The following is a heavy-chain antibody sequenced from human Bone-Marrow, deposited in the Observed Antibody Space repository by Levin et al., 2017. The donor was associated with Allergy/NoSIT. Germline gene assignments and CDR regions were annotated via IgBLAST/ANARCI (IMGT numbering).Heavy chain of an antibody. D-gene: IGHD2-21*02. CDR3: ARAYCGGDCYLDAEYFQH. Sequence: PSETLSLTCTVSGGSISSGDYYWSWIRQHPGKGLEWIAYIYYSGNSYYNPSLKSRVTISVDTSKNQFSLKLSSVTAADTAVYYCARAYCGGDCYLDAEYFQHWGQGTLVPVSS. J-gene: IGHJ1*01. V-gene: IGHV4-31*03. CDR2: IYYSGNS. CDR1: GGSISSGDYY.